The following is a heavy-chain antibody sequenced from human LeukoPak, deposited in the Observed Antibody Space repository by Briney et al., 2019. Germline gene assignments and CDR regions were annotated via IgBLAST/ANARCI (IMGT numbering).Heavy chain of an antibody. CDR3: ARSLRYFDWLLSDAPYYFDY. CDR2: IYPGDSDT. D-gene: IGHD3-9*01. J-gene: IGHJ4*02. V-gene: IGHV5-51*01. CDR1: GYSFTNYW. Sequence: GESLKISCKGSGYSFTNYWIGWVRQMPGKGLEWMGIIYPGDSDTKYSLSFQGQVTISADKSISTAYLQWSSLKASDTAMYYCARSLRYFDWLLSDAPYYFDYWGQGTLVTVSS.